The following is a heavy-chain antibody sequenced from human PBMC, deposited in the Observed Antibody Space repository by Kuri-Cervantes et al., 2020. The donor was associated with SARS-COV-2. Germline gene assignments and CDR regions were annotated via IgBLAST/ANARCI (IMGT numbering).Heavy chain of an antibody. CDR1: GYSISSGYY. Sequence: ESLKISCAVSGYSISSGYYWGWIRQPPGKGLEWIGSIYHSGSTYYNPSLKSRVTISVGTSKNQFSLKLSSVTAADTAVYYCARGGYDFWSGYLFDPWGQGTLVTVSS. J-gene: IGHJ5*02. CDR2: IYHSGST. CDR3: ARGGYDFWSGYLFDP. V-gene: IGHV4-38-2*01. D-gene: IGHD3-3*01.